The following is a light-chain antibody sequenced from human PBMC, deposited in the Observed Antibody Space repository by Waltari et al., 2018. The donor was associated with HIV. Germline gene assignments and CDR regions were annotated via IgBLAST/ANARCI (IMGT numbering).Light chain of an antibody. Sequence: DIQMTQSPPSMSTSVGDRVTITCRARRDIKKDLGWYQQKPGKSPRRLIYSVSTLSAGVPSRFRGGGSGTHFTLSIDGLQPEDMATYFCLQLSGFPRTFGQGT. CDR3: LQLSGFPRT. CDR2: SVS. CDR1: RDIKKD. J-gene: IGKJ1*01. V-gene: IGKV1-17*01.